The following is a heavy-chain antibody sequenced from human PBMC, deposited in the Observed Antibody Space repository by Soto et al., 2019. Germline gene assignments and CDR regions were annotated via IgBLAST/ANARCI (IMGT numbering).Heavy chain of an antibody. Sequence: QVQLVQSGAEVKKPGSSVKVSCKASGGTFSSYAISWVRQAPGQGLEWMGGIIPIFGTANYAQKFQGRVTITADESTSTAYMELSSLRSEDTAVYYCAREMLTYSSSWYNRGDYYYGMDVWGQGTTVTVSS. V-gene: IGHV1-69*01. CDR2: IIPIFGTA. CDR1: GGTFSSYA. J-gene: IGHJ6*02. D-gene: IGHD6-13*01. CDR3: AREMLTYSSSWYNRGDYYYGMDV.